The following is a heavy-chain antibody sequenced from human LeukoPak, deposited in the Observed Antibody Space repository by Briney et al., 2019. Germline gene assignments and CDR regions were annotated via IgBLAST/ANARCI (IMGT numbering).Heavy chain of an antibody. J-gene: IGHJ6*03. CDR2: INHSGST. CDR1: GGSFSGYY. V-gene: IGHV4-34*01. Sequence: SETLSLTCAVYGGSFSGYYWSWIRQPPGKGLEWIGEINHSGSTNYNPSLKSRVTLSVDTSKNQFSLKLSSVTAADTAVYYCARGPYYDIYYYYMDVWGKGTTVTVSS. D-gene: IGHD3-22*01. CDR3: ARGPYYDIYYYYMDV.